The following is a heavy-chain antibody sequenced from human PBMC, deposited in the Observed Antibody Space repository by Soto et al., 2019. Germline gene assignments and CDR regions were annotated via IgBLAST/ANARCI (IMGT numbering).Heavy chain of an antibody. V-gene: IGHV2-5*02. CDR2: IYWDDDK. Sequence: QITLKESGPTLVKPTQTLTLTCTFSGFSLSTSGVGVGWIRQPPGKALEWLALIYWDDDKRYSPSLKSRLTITKDTSKNQVVLTMTNMDPVDTATYYCAHLLDYGSGSYSEFDYWGQGTLVTVSS. CDR1: GFSLSTSGVG. D-gene: IGHD3-10*01. CDR3: AHLLDYGSGSYSEFDY. J-gene: IGHJ4*02.